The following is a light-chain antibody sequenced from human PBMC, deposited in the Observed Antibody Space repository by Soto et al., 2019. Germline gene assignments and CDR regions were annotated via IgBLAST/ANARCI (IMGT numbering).Light chain of an antibody. J-gene: IGKJ3*01. CDR3: QQYGSSPFP. Sequence: EIVLTQSPGTLSLSPGERATLSCRASQSVSSSYLAWYQQKPGQAPRLLIYGASSRATGIPDRFSGSGSGTDFTLTISRLEPEDFAVYYRQQYGSSPFPFGPGTKVDIK. V-gene: IGKV3-20*01. CDR1: QSVSSSY. CDR2: GAS.